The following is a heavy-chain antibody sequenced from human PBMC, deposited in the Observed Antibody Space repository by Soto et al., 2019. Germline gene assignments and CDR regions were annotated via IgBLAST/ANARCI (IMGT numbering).Heavy chain of an antibody. CDR2: VSYDGDNE. J-gene: IGHJ4*02. CDR3: AKDGGPAYCNSPACSAQHSDN. Sequence: PEVSPRLSFVPSGFTFSNYSMHWVRQAPGKGLEWVAIVSYDGDNEYYADSVTGRFFISRDNSRNTLYLQTSSLRHEDTAVYCCAKDGGPAYCNSPACSAQHSDNWGRGTQFTFSS. D-gene: IGHD2-2*01. CDR1: GFTFSNYS. V-gene: IGHV3-30*18.